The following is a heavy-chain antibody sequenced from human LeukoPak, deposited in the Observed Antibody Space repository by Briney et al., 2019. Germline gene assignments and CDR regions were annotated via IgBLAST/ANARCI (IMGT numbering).Heavy chain of an antibody. Sequence: PGRSLRLSCAASGFTFSSYAMHWVRQAPGKGLEWVAVISYDESNKYYADSVKGRFTISRDNSKNTLYLQMSSLRADDTAVYYCVRGTGYWGQGTLVTVSS. V-gene: IGHV3-30*14. CDR2: ISYDESNK. CDR3: VRGTGY. CDR1: GFTFSSYA. J-gene: IGHJ4*02.